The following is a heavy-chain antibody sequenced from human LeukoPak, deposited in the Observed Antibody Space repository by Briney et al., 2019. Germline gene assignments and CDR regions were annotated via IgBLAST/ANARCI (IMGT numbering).Heavy chain of an antibody. CDR3: ARGAPSSGWSFGAEYFQH. J-gene: IGHJ1*01. D-gene: IGHD6-19*01. CDR2: INPSGGST. CDR1: GYTFTSYY. Sequence: ASVKVSCKASGYTFTSYYMHWVRQAPGQGLEWMGIINPSGGSTSYAQKFQGRVTMTRDTSTSTVYMELSSLRSEDTAVYYCARGAPSSGWSFGAEYFQHWGQGTPVTVSS. V-gene: IGHV1-46*01.